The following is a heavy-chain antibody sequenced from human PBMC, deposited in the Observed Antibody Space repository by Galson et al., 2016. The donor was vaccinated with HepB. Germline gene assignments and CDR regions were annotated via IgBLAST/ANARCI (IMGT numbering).Heavy chain of an antibody. J-gene: IGHJ4*02. V-gene: IGHV3-33*05. CDR2: ISYDGRNK. CDR3: ARDKNDRFDY. Sequence: SLRLSCAASRFTFSSYGIHWVRQAPGKGLEWVTFISYDGRNKYYADSVKGRFTISRDNSKNTVHLQMNSLRVEDTAVYYCARDKNDRFDYWGQGTLVTVSS. D-gene: IGHD1-1*01. CDR1: RFTFSSYG.